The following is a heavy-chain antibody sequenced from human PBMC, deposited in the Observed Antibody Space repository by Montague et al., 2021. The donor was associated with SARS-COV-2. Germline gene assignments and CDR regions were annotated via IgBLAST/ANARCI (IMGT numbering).Heavy chain of an antibody. CDR3: ARLRGGTPGEH. CDR1: GGSISDSNFH. Sequence: SETLSLTCTVSGGSISDSNFHWGWIRQPPGKGLEWIGTLYYSGATYYNPSLKSRVATSMDTSKNQFSLKLTSAIAADTAVYYCARLRGGTPGEHWGQGALVPVPS. J-gene: IGHJ4*02. CDR2: LYYSGAT. D-gene: IGHD2-21*01. V-gene: IGHV4-39*07.